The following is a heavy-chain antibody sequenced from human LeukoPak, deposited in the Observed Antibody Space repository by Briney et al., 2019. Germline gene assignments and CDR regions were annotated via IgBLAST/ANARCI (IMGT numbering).Heavy chain of an antibody. CDR3: ARPPNYCSSTSCYPHY. Sequence: GESLKISRKGSGYSFTSYWIGRVRQMPGKGLEWMGIIYPGDSDTRYSPSFQGQVTISADKSISTAYLQWSSLKASDTAMYYCARPPNYCSSTSCYPHYWGQGTLVTVSS. CDR2: IYPGDSDT. D-gene: IGHD2-2*01. V-gene: IGHV5-51*01. J-gene: IGHJ4*02. CDR1: GYSFTSYW.